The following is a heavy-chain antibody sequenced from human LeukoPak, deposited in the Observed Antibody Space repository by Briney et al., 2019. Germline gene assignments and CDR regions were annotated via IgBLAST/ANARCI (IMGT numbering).Heavy chain of an antibody. CDR3: ARDQIWFGALFDY. V-gene: IGHV3-21*01. D-gene: IGHD3-10*01. J-gene: IGHJ4*02. CDR1: GFTFSSYS. Sequence: GGSLRLSCAASGFTFSSYSMNWVRQAPGKGLEWVSSISSSSSYIYYADSVKGRFTISRDNAKNSLYLQMNSLRAEDTAVCYCARDQIWFGALFDYWGQGTLVTVSS. CDR2: ISSSSSYI.